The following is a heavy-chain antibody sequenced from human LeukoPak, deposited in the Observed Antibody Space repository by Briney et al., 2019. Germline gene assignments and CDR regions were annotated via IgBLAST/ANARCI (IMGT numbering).Heavy chain of an antibody. CDR3: ARDKSYSTLPGTSRNWFDP. CDR1: GFTFSDYY. CDR2: ISSSGSTI. J-gene: IGHJ5*02. Sequence: RGESLKISCAASGFTFSDYYMSWIRQAPGKGLEWVSYISSSGSTIYYADSVKGRFTISRDNAKNSLYLQMNSLRAEDTAVYYCARDKSYSTLPGTSRNWFDPWGQGTLVTVSS. D-gene: IGHD1-14*01. V-gene: IGHV3-11*04.